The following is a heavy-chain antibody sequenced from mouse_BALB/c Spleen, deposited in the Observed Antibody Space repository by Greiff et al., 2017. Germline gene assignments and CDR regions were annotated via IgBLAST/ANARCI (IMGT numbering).Heavy chain of an antibody. J-gene: IGHJ2*01. Sequence: EVQRVESGGGLVQPGGSRKLSCAASGFTFSSFGMHWVRQAPEKGLEWVAYISSGSSTIYYADTVKGRFTISRDNPKNTLFLQMTSLRSEDTAMYYCARYYLYYFDYWGQGTTLTVSS. CDR1: GFTFSSFG. CDR2: ISSGSSTI. D-gene: IGHD1-1*01. CDR3: ARYYLYYFDY. V-gene: IGHV5-17*02.